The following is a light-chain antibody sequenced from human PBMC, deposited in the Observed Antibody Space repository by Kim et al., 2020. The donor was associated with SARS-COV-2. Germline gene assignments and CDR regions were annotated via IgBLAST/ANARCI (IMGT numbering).Light chain of an antibody. CDR1: QGISSY. CDR2: AAS. CDR3: LQYHSYPIT. V-gene: IGKV1-8*01. Sequence: IRITQSPSSLSASTGDRVTITCRASQGISSYLAWYQQKPGKAPKLLIYAASTLQSGVPSRFSGSGSGTDFTLTISCLQSEDFATYYCLQYHSYPITFGEGTKVEIK. J-gene: IGKJ4*01.